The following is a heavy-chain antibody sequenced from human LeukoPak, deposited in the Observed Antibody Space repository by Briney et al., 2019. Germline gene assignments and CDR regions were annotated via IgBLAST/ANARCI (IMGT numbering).Heavy chain of an antibody. CDR3: AKDRLRYCSGGGCYSPVDY. J-gene: IGHJ4*02. CDR2: ISGNGGST. Sequence: GGTLRLSCAASGFTFSNYGINWVRQAPGKGLEWLSAISGNGGSTYYADSVKGRFTISRDNSKNTLYLQMNSLRAEDTAIFYCAKDRLRYCSGGGCYSPVDYWGQGTLVTVSS. V-gene: IGHV3-23*01. D-gene: IGHD2-15*01. CDR1: GFTFSNYG.